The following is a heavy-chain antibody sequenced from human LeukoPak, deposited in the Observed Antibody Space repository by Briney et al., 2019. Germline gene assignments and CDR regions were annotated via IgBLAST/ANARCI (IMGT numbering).Heavy chain of an antibody. Sequence: SQTLSLTCAISGDSVSSNSAAWNWIRQSPSRGLEWLGRTYYRSKWYNDYAVSVKSRITINPNTSKNQFSLQLNSVTPEDTAVYYCARDSDNYYGSGSFVWFDPWGQGTLVTVSS. D-gene: IGHD3-10*01. CDR2: TYYRSKWYN. CDR1: GDSVSSNSAA. J-gene: IGHJ5*02. V-gene: IGHV6-1*01. CDR3: ARDSDNYYGSGSFVWFDP.